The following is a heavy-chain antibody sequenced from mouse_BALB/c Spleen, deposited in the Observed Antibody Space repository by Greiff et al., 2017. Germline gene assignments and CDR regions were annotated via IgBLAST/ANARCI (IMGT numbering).Heavy chain of an antibody. J-gene: IGHJ2*01. CDR1: GYTFTSYW. D-gene: IGHD1-2*01. CDR3: TRLLRRRGYFDY. CDR2: IYPGNSDT. Sequence: EVMLVESGTVLARPGASVKMSCKASGYTFTSYWMHWVKQRPGQGLEWIGAIYPGNSDTSYNQKFKGKAKLTAVTSTSTAYMELSSLTNEDSAVYYCTRLLRRRGYFDYWGQGTTLTVSS. V-gene: IGHV1-5*01.